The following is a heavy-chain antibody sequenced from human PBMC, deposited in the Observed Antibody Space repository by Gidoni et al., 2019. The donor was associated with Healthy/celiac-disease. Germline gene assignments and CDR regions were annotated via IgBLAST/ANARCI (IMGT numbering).Heavy chain of an antibody. CDR3: ARDPGYYGSESWGIDY. V-gene: IGHV3-30-3*01. CDR2: ISYDGSNK. D-gene: IGHD3-10*01. Sequence: QVQLVESGGGVVHPGRSLRPSCAASALTLRSSAMHWVREAPDKGLEWVAVISYDGSNKYYADSVKGRFTISRDNSKNTLYLQMNSLRAEDTAVYYCARDPGYYGSESWGIDYWGQGTLVTVSS. CDR1: ALTLRSSA. J-gene: IGHJ4*02.